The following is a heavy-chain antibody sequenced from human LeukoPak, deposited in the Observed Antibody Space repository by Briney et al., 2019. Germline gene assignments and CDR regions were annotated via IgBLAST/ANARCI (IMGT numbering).Heavy chain of an antibody. CDR3: ARDENDSSGYYYVAWVIDY. CDR1: GFTFSHYA. Sequence: PGGSLRLSCAVSGFTFSHYAMSWVRQAPGKGLEWVSGISWNGGSTGYADSVKGRFTISRDSAKNSLYLQMNSLRAEDTAMYYCARDENDSSGYYYVAWVIDYWGQGTLVTVSS. J-gene: IGHJ4*02. V-gene: IGHV3-20*04. D-gene: IGHD3-22*01. CDR2: ISWNGGST.